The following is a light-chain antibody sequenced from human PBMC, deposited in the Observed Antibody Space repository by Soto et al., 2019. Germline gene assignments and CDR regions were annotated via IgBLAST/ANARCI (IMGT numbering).Light chain of an antibody. CDR3: QQYYRPWT. J-gene: IGKJ1*01. CDR1: QSVLYSSNNKNY. CDR2: WAS. V-gene: IGKV4-1*01. Sequence: DIVMTQSPDSLAVSLDERATINCKSSQSVLYSSNNKNYLAWYQQKPGQPPKLLIYWASTRESGVPDRFSGTGSGTDFTLTISSLQAGDVAVYYCQQYYRPWTFGQGTKVEIK.